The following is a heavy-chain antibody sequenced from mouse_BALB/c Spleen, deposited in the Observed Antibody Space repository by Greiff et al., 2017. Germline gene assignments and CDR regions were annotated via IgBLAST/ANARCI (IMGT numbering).Heavy chain of an antibody. CDR3: TREGGYYDYDV. CDR2: ISDGGSYT. V-gene: IGHV5-4*02. J-gene: IGHJ3*01. D-gene: IGHD2-4*01. CDR1: GFTFSDYY. Sequence: EVQLVESGGGLVKPGGSLKLSCAASGFTFSDYYMYWVRQTPEKRLEWVATISDGGSYTYYPDSVKGRFTISRDNAKNNLYLQMSSLKSEDTAMYYCTREGGYYDYDVWGQGTLVTVSA.